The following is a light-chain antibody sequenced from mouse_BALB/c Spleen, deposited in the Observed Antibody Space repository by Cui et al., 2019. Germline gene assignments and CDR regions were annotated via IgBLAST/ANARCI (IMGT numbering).Light chain of an antibody. CDR2: RAN. V-gene: IGKV14-111*01. J-gene: IGKJ4*01. Sequence: DINMTQSPSSMYASLGERVTITCKASQDINSYLSWFQQKPGKSPKTLIYRANRLVEGVPSRFSGSGSGKDYSLTISSLEYEDMGIYYCLQYDEFPFTFGSGTKLEIK. CDR1: QDINSY. CDR3: LQYDEFPFT.